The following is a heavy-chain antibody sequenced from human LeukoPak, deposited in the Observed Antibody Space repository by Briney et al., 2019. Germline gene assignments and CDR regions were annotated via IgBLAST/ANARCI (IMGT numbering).Heavy chain of an antibody. J-gene: IGHJ4*02. CDR1: GFTFSSYA. Sequence: GGSLRLSCAASGFTFSSYAMSWVRQAPGKGLEWVSAISGSGGSTYYADSVKGRFTISRDNSKNTLYLQMNSLRAEDTAVYYCAKSYNYDSSGPPRVFDYWGQGTLVTVSS. CDR3: AKSYNYDSSGPPRVFDY. CDR2: ISGSGGST. D-gene: IGHD3-22*01. V-gene: IGHV3-23*01.